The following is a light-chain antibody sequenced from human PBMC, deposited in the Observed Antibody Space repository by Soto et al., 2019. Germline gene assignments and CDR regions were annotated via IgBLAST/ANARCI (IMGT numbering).Light chain of an antibody. CDR3: CSYAGSSTWV. CDR2: DGS. J-gene: IGLJ3*02. Sequence: QSALTQPASVSGSPGQSITISCTGTSSDVGSYNLVSWYQQHPGKAPKLMIYDGSKRPSGVSNRFSGSRSGNTASLTISGLQAEDEADYHCCSYAGSSTWVFGGGTKLTVL. CDR1: SSDVGSYNL. V-gene: IGLV2-23*01.